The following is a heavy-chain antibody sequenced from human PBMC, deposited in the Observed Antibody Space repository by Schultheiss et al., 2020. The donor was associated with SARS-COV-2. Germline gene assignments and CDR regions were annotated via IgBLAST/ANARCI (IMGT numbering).Heavy chain of an antibody. Sequence: SETLSLTCTVYGGSFSCYYWSWIRQPPGKGLEWIGEINHSGSTNYNPSLKSRVTISVDTSKNQFSLKLSSVTAADTAVYYCARDRGYGDYSVYFDYWGQGTLVTVSS. CDR1: GGSFSCYY. CDR2: INHSGST. J-gene: IGHJ4*02. V-gene: IGHV4-34*01. D-gene: IGHD4-17*01. CDR3: ARDRGYGDYSVYFDY.